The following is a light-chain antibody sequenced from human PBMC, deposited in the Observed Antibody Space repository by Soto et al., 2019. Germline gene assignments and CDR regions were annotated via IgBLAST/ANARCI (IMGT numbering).Light chain of an antibody. J-gene: IGLJ1*01. Sequence: QSVLTQPRSVSGSPGQSVTISCTGTSSDVGGYNSVSWYQQHPGKAPKLMIYDVSKRPSGVPDRFSGSKSGNTASLTISGLQAEDEADYSCCSYAGSSYVFGTGTKVTVL. CDR1: SSDVGGYNS. CDR3: CSYAGSSYV. CDR2: DVS. V-gene: IGLV2-11*01.